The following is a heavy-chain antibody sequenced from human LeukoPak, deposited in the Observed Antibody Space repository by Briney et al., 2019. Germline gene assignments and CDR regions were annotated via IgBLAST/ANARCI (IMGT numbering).Heavy chain of an antibody. D-gene: IGHD4-17*01. CDR2: INPNSGGT. J-gene: IGHJ4*02. CDR3: ARVDPTYGVREVY. CDR1: GYTFTRYY. V-gene: IGHV1-2*02. Sequence: ASVKVSCKASGYTFTRYYMHFVRQAPGQGLEWMGWINPNSGGTNYAQKFQGRVTMTRDTSISTAYMELSRLRSDDTAVYYCARVDPTYGVREVYWGQGTLVTVSS.